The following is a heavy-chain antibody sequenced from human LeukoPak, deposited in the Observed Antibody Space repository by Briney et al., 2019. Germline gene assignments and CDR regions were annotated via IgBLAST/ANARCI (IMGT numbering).Heavy chain of an antibody. CDR3: ARSPSGSYNY. D-gene: IGHD1-26*01. CDR2: IKQEGSEK. CDR1: GFTFSSYW. J-gene: IGHJ4*02. V-gene: IGHV3-7*01. Sequence: GGSLRLSCAASGFTFSSYWMSWVRQAPGKGREWVANIKQEGSEKYYGDSVKGRLTISRDNAKNSTYMQMNSLRAEDTAVSYCARSPSGSYNYWGQGTLVTVSS.